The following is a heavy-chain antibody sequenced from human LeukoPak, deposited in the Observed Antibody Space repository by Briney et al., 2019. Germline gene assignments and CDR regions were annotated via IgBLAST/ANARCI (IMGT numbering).Heavy chain of an antibody. CDR2: FSSSSRYI. Sequence: PGGSLRLSCAASGFTFSIYTMNWVRQAPGKGLEWVSSFSSSSRYIYYADSMKGRFTISRDNAKNSLFLQMNSLRAEDTAVYYCARGDTAMVTYPDYWGQGTLVTVSS. CDR3: ARGDTAMVTYPDY. CDR1: GFTFSIYT. J-gene: IGHJ4*02. D-gene: IGHD5-18*01. V-gene: IGHV3-21*01.